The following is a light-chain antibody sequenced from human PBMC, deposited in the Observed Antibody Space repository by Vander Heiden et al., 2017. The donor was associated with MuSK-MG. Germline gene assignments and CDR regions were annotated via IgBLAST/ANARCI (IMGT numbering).Light chain of an antibody. Sequence: DIQMTKSPSSLSASVGDRVTITCRASQSISSYLNWYQQKPGKAPKLLIYAASSLQSGVPSRFSGSGSGTDFTLTISSLQPEDFATYYCQQSDSTPALTFGGGTKVEIK. CDR1: QSISSY. V-gene: IGKV1-39*01. J-gene: IGKJ4*01. CDR3: QQSDSTPALT. CDR2: AAS.